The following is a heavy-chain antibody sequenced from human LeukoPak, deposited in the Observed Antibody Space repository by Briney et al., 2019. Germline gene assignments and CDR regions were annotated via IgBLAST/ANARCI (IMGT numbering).Heavy chain of an antibody. Sequence: PSETLSLTCTVSGGSINNYYCSWVRQPPGQGLEWIGYIYYRGSTNYNPSRKSRVTFSLDTSKNQLSLKLNSVTAADAAVYYCARGGDYGDLRYFDYWGQGTLVTVSS. D-gene: IGHD4-17*01. CDR3: ARGGDYGDLRYFDY. V-gene: IGHV4-59*01. J-gene: IGHJ4*02. CDR2: IYYRGST. CDR1: GGSINNYY.